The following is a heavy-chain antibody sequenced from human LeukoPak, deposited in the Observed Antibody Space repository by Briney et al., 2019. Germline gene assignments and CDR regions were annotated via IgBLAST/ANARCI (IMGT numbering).Heavy chain of an antibody. CDR1: GYTFTIYD. CDR3: ARRRYYYDSSGYYFYYFDY. J-gene: IGHJ4*02. V-gene: IGHV1-8*01. D-gene: IGHD3-22*01. Sequence: ASVKVSCKASGYTFTIYDINWVRQATGQGLEWMGWMNPNSGNTGYAQKFQGRVTMTRNTSISTAYMELSSLRSEDTAVYYCARRRYYYDSSGYYFYYFDYWGQGTLVTVSS. CDR2: MNPNSGNT.